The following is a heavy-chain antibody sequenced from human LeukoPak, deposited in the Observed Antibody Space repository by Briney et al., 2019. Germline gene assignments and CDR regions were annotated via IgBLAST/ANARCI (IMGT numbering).Heavy chain of an antibody. CDR3: SSFDH. D-gene: IGHD6-6*01. J-gene: IGHJ4*02. CDR2: VSYDGSSQ. V-gene: IGHV3-30*03. Sequence: GGSLRLSCAASGFSFSNYGMHWVRQAPGKGLEWVAVVSYDGSSQYYADSVKGRFTIPRDNSRNTLFLEMNSLRGEDTAVYYCSSFDHWGQGTLVIVSS. CDR1: GFSFSNYG.